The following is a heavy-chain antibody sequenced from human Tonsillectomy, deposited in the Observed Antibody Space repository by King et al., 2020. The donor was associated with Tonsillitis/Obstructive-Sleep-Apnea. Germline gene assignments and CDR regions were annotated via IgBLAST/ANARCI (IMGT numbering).Heavy chain of an antibody. CDR3: ARGRLRYYDSSGYTLGY. Sequence: QLVQSGAEVKKPGASVKVSCKASGYTFTGYYMHWVRQAPGQGLEWMGWINPNSGGTNYAQKFQGWVTMTRDTSISTAYMELSRLRSDDTAVYYCARGRLRYYDSSGYTLGYWGQGTLVTVSS. V-gene: IGHV1-2*04. D-gene: IGHD3-22*01. CDR1: GYTFTGYY. CDR2: INPNSGGT. J-gene: IGHJ4*02.